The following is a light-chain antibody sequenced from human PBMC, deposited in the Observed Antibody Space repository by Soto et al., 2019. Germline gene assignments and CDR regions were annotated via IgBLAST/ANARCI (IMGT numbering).Light chain of an antibody. CDR3: KKYNNWLIN. V-gene: IGKV3-15*01. Sequence: EIVLPQSPATLSFSPVERAPLSCSASQSVSSNLAWYQQKPGQAPRLLIYGESTRATGIPDRFSGSGSGKEFTITIRSLQYEDFAVYYCKKYNNWLINFGKGTQLEIK. CDR1: QSVSSN. CDR2: GES. J-gene: IGKJ5*01.